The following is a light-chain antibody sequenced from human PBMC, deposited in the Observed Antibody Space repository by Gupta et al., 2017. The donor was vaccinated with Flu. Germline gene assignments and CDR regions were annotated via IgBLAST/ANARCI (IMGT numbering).Light chain of an antibody. Sequence: SSYNGGNNYVSWYQQHPGTAPKLLIYKNSQRPSGVPDRFSGSKSGTAASLTICGLQAEEEADYYCASYESSTSGEVFGTGTKLTVL. CDR2: KNS. V-gene: IGLV1-47*01. CDR1: SYNGGNNY. J-gene: IGLJ1*01. CDR3: ASYESSTSGEV.